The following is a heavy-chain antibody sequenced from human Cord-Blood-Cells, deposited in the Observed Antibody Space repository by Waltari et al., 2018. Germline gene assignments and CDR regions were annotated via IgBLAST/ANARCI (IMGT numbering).Heavy chain of an antibody. D-gene: IGHD6-13*01. CDR2: INNSGST. V-gene: IGHV4-34*01. CDR3: ARGWGIAAAGTGDY. CDR1: GGSFSGYY. Sequence: QVQLQQWGAGLLKPSETLSLTCAVYGGSFSGYYWSWIRQPPGKGLEWIGEINNSGSTNYNPSLKSRVTISVDTSKNQFSLKLSSVTAADTAVYYCARGWGIAAAGTGDYWGQGTLVTVSS. J-gene: IGHJ4*02.